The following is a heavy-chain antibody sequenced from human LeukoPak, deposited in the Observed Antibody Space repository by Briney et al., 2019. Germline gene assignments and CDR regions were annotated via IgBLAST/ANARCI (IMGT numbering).Heavy chain of an antibody. CDR2: INHSGST. CDR1: GGSFSGYY. J-gene: IGHJ4*02. D-gene: IGHD6-19*01. V-gene: IGHV4-34*01. CDR3: ARAAVARYYFDY. Sequence: SETLSLTCAVYGGSFSGYYWSWIRQPPGKGLEWIGEINHSGSTNYNPSFKSRVTISVDTSKNQFSLKLSSVTAADTAVYYCARAAVARYYFDYWGQGTLVTVSS.